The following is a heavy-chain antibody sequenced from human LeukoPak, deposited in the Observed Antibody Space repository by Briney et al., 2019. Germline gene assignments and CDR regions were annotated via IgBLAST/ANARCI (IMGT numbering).Heavy chain of an antibody. CDR3: AKVLNAMYFDL. Sequence: GGSLRLSCAASGFTFSSYAMSWVRQAPGKGLEWVSAISGSGGSTYYADSVKGRFSISRDNSKSTLFLQMNNLRAEDTAVYYCAKVLNAMYFDLWGRGTLVTVSS. CDR2: ISGSGGST. CDR1: GFTFSSYA. D-gene: IGHD2-2*01. J-gene: IGHJ2*01. V-gene: IGHV3-23*01.